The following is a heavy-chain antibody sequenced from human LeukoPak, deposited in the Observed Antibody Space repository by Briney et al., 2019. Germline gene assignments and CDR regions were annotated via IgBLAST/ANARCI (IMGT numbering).Heavy chain of an antibody. J-gene: IGHJ6*03. CDR3: ASGPDETYMDV. CDR2: IIPILGIA. V-gene: IGHV1-69*04. Sequence: SVKVSCKASGGTFSSYAISWVRQAPGQGLEWMGRIIPILGIANYAQKFQGRVTITTDESTSTAYLELSSLRSEDTAVYYCASGPDETYMDVWGKGTTVTVSS. CDR1: GGTFSSYA.